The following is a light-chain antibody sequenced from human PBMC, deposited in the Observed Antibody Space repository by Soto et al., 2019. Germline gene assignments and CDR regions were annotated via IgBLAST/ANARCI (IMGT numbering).Light chain of an antibody. CDR1: QGISSY. V-gene: IGKV1-9*01. Sequence: DIQLTQSPSFLSASVGDRVTITCRASQGISSYLAWYQQTPGKAPKLLIYAASTLQSVVPSRFSGSGSGTEFTLTSSSLQPEDCATYYCQQLNSYPTFGQGTRLEIK. J-gene: IGKJ5*01. CDR2: AAS. CDR3: QQLNSYPT.